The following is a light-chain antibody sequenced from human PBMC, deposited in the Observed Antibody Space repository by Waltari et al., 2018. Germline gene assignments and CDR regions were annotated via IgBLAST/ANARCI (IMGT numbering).Light chain of an antibody. CDR3: LQRSLWPWT. CDR1: QTVSTY. Sequence: IVLTQSPATLSLSPGERATLSCGASQTVSTYLAWFQQKPGQAPRLLIYDASNRAPGIPARFSGSGSGTDFSLTISSLEPEDFAVYYCLQRSLWPWTFGQGTKVAVK. CDR2: DAS. V-gene: IGKV3-11*01. J-gene: IGKJ1*01.